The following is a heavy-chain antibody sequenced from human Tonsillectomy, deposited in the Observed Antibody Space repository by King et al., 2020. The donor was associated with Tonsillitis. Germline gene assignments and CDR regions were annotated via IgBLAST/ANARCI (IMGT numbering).Heavy chain of an antibody. Sequence: VQLVESGGRLIQPGGSLRLSCAASGFTVSSNYMSWVRQAPGKGLEWVSVIYNGRSTSYADSVKGRFTIARDNSKNTLYLQMNALRAEDTAVYYWATLPPVYYDSSGFFDYWGQGTLVTVSA. CDR3: ATLPPVYYDSSGFFDY. J-gene: IGHJ4*02. V-gene: IGHV3-53*01. CDR1: GFTVSSNY. CDR2: IYNGRST. D-gene: IGHD3-22*01.